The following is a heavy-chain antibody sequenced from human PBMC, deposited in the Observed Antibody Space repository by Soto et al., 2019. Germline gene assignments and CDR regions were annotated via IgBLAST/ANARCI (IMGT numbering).Heavy chain of an antibody. CDR3: AREGYSGYVSPAPDY. V-gene: IGHV3-33*01. CDR1: GFTFSSYG. Sequence: QVQLVESGGGVVQPGRSLRLSCEASGFTFSSYGMHWVRQAPGKGLERVAVIWYDGSNKYYADSVKGRFTISRDNSKNTLYLQMNSLRAEDTAVYYCAREGYSGYVSPAPDYWGQGTLVTVSS. CDR2: IWYDGSNK. D-gene: IGHD5-12*01. J-gene: IGHJ4*02.